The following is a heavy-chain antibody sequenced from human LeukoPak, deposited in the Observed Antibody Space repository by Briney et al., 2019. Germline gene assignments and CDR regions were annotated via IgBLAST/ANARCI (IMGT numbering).Heavy chain of an antibody. CDR3: ARIGTYYYGSGRAGDYFDY. V-gene: IGHV1-18*04. D-gene: IGHD3-10*01. CDR2: ISAYNGNT. J-gene: IGHJ4*02. Sequence: ASVKVSCKASGGIFTSYTFSWVRQAPGQGFEWMGWISAYNGNTNYAQKLQGRVTMTTDTSTSTAYMELRSLRSDDTAVYYCARIGTYYYGSGRAGDYFDYWGQGTLVTVSS. CDR1: GGIFTSYT.